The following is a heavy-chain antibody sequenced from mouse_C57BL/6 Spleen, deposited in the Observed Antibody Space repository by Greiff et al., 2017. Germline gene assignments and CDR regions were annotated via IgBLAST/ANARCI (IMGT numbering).Heavy chain of an antibody. CDR2: INPGSGGT. D-gene: IGHD3-2*02. CDR1: GYAFTNYL. V-gene: IGHV1-54*01. CDR3: ARREGSSGSWFAY. Sequence: VQVVESGAELVRPGTSVKVSCKASGYAFTNYLIEWVKQRPGQGLEWIGVINPGSGGTNYNEKFKGKATLTADKSSSTAYMQLSSLTSEDSAVYFCARREGSSGSWFAYWGQGTLVTVSA. J-gene: IGHJ3*01.